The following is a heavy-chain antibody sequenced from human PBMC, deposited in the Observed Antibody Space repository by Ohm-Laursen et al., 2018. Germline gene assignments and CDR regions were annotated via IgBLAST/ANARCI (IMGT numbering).Heavy chain of an antibody. Sequence: SLRLSCTATGFTFSRYGMHWVRQAPGKGLEFVSAISGSGLNTYYADSVKSRYTISRDNSKNTHYLQMNSLRAEDTAVYYCARDVAHGGYGFGMDIWGQGTTVTVSS. CDR3: ARDVAHGGYGFGMDI. V-gene: IGHV3-23*01. CDR2: ISGSGLNT. J-gene: IGHJ6*02. D-gene: IGHD5-12*01. CDR1: GFTFSRYG.